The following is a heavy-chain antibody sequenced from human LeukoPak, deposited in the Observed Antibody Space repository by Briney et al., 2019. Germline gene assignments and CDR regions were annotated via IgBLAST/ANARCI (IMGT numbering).Heavy chain of an antibody. J-gene: IGHJ4*02. V-gene: IGHV3-23*01. CDR3: AKDYSQYYYDSSGPPSGFDY. CDR2: IGSSGGNT. CDR1: GFIFSSYV. D-gene: IGHD3-22*01. Sequence: GSLRLSCAASGFIFSSYVMSWVRQAPGKGLEWVSSIGSSGGNTYYADSVKGRFTISRDNSKNTVYLQMNSLRAEDTAVYFCAKDYSQYYYDSSGPPSGFDYWGQGTLVTVSS.